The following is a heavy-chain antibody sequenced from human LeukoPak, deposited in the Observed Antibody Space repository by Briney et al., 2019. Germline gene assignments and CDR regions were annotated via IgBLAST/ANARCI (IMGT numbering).Heavy chain of an antibody. D-gene: IGHD2-2*01. CDR1: GFTVSSNY. Sequence: GGSLRLSCAASGFTVSSNYMDWVRQAPGKGLEWVGRIKSNTDGGTTDYAAPVKGRFTVSRDDSKKTLYLQMNSLKTEDTAVYYCATEGLVPAAMGYWGQGTLVTVSS. V-gene: IGHV3-15*01. CDR3: ATEGLVPAAMGY. CDR2: IKSNTDGGTT. J-gene: IGHJ4*02.